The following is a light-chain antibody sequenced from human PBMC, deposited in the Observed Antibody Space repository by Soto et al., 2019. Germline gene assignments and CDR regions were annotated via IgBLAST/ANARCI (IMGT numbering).Light chain of an antibody. V-gene: IGLV4-69*02. CDR2: LKRDGSH. Sequence: QPVLTQSPSASASLGASVKLTCTLSSGHSIYASAWHQQQPEKGPRYLMKLKRDGSHSKGDGIPDRFSGSSSGAERYLTISSLQSEDEADYYCQTWGAGIQIFGGGTKLTVL. CDR3: QTWGAGIQI. J-gene: IGLJ2*01. CDR1: SGHSIYA.